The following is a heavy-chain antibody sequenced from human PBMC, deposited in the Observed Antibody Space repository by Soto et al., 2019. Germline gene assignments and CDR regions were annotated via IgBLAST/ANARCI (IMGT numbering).Heavy chain of an antibody. Sequence: QLQLQESGSGLVKPSQTLSLTCAVSGGSISSGGYSWSWIRQPPGKGLEWIGYIYHSGSTYYNPSLKSRGTISVDRSKNQFSLKLSSVTAADTAVYYCARDYDYGDYTWFDPWGQGTLVTVSS. CDR3: ARDYDYGDYTWFDP. CDR1: GGSISSGGYS. J-gene: IGHJ5*02. CDR2: IYHSGST. V-gene: IGHV4-30-2*01. D-gene: IGHD4-17*01.